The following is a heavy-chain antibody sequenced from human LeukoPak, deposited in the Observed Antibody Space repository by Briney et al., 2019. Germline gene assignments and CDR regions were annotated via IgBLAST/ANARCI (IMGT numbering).Heavy chain of an antibody. D-gene: IGHD3-22*01. CDR3: ARDFGTYYYDSSGYS. V-gene: IGHV3-21*01. CDR2: ISSSSSYI. Sequence: GGSLRLSCAASVFTFISYSMNSGRQAPGKGVEWGSSISSSSSYIYYADSVKGRFTISRENAKNSLYLQMNTLRAEDTAVYYCARDFGTYYYDSSGYSWGQGTLVTVSS. CDR1: VFTFISYS. J-gene: IGHJ4*02.